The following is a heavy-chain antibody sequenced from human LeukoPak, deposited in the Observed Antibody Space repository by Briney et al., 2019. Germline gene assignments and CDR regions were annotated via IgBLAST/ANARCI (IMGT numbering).Heavy chain of an antibody. V-gene: IGHV3-21*01. CDR3: AKQHGDYQYYFDY. CDR2: ISSSSSYI. CDR1: GFTFSSYS. Sequence: GGSLRLSCAASGFTFSSYSMNWVRQAPGKGLEWVLSISSSSSYIYYADSVKGRFTISRDNAKNSLYLQMNSLRAEDTAVYYCAKQHGDYQYYFDYWGQGTLVTVSS. J-gene: IGHJ4*02. D-gene: IGHD4-17*01.